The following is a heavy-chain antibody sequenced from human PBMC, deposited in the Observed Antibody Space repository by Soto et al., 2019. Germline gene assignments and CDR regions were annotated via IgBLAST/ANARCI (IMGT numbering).Heavy chain of an antibody. V-gene: IGHV1-46*01. CDR2: INPSGGST. CDR3: ARDISPTIVLVPAAVFDY. J-gene: IGHJ4*02. Sequence: GASVKVSCKASGYTFTSYYMHWVRQAPGQGLEWMGIINPSGGSTSYARKFQGRVTMTRDTSTSTVYMELSSLRSEDTAVYYCARDISPTIVLVPAAVFDYWGQGTLVTVSS. CDR1: GYTFTSYY. D-gene: IGHD2-2*01.